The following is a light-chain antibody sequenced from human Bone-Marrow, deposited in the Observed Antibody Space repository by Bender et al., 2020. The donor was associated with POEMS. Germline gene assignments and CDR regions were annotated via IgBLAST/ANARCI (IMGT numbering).Light chain of an antibody. CDR2: DVS. CDR1: SDDIGGYNY. J-gene: IGLJ1*01. V-gene: IGLV2-14*03. Sequence: HSALTQSASVSGSPGQSITISCTGTSDDIGGYNYVSWNQQHPGKAPKLMIFDVSDRPSGVSNRFSGSKSGNTASLTISGLQAEDEADYYCNSYRRGGTYVFGAGTRVTVL. CDR3: NSYRRGGTYV.